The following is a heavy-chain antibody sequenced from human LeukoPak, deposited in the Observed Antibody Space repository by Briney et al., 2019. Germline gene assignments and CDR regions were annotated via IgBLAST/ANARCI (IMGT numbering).Heavy chain of an antibody. CDR2: ISSSSSYI. Sequence: GGSLRLSCAASGFTFSSYSMNWVRQAQGKGMEWVSSISSSSSYIYYADSVKGGFTISRDNAKNSLYLQMNSLRAEDTAVYYCARDPYSGLFDSWSQGTLVTVSS. V-gene: IGHV3-21*01. CDR3: ARDPYSGLFDS. J-gene: IGHJ4*02. D-gene: IGHD4-11*01. CDR1: GFTFSSYS.